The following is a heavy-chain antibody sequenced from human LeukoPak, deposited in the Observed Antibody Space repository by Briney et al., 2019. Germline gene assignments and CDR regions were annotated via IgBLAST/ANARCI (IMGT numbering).Heavy chain of an antibody. J-gene: IGHJ4*02. CDR3: AKSKSWRYYFDY. CDR1: GFTFSNYA. V-gene: IGHV3-23*01. Sequence: GGSLRLSCAASGFTFSNYAMNWVRQAPGKGLEWVSKISTSGDSTYYADSVKGRFITSRDNSKNTLYLQMNSLRAEDTAVYYCAKSKSWRYYFDYWGQGSLVTVSS. CDR2: ISTSGDST. D-gene: IGHD6-13*01.